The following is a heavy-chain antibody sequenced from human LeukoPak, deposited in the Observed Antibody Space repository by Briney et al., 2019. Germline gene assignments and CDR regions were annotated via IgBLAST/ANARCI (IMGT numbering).Heavy chain of an antibody. V-gene: IGHV3-7*03. CDR2: IKQDGSQI. CDR3: TCAEGFGKLSFSFDY. J-gene: IGHJ4*02. D-gene: IGHD3-10*01. Sequence: ETLSLTCTVSGGSISSSSYYWGWIRQPPGKGLEWVANIKQDGSQIYYVGSVRGRFTISRDNAKKLVHLQMDALRAEDTAIYYCTCAEGFGKLSFSFDYWGQGIQVTVSS. CDR1: GGSISSSSYY.